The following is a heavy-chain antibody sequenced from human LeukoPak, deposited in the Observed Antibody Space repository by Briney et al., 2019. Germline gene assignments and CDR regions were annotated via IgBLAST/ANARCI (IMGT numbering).Heavy chain of an antibody. V-gene: IGHV3-48*01. CDR1: GFTFSSYS. CDR2: ISSSSSTL. CDR3: ARGGEVTYYDFWSGYYTGNSHYYYMDV. J-gene: IGHJ6*03. D-gene: IGHD3-3*01. Sequence: GGSLRLSCAASGFTFSSYSMNWVRQAPGKGLEWVSYISSSSSTLYYADSVKGRFTISRDNAKNSLYLQMNSLRAEDTAVYYCARGGEVTYYDFWSGYYTGNSHYYYMDVWGKGTTVTVSS.